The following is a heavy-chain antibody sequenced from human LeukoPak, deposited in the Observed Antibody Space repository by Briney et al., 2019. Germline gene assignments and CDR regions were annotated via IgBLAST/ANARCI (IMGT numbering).Heavy chain of an antibody. J-gene: IGHJ4*02. Sequence: SQTLSLTCAISGGSVSSNSTPWIWITQSPSRGLVWLRRTYYRSKWYNDYAVSVKSRITFNPDTSKNQCSLQLNSVTPEDTAVYYCARVPRSGSYYIFDYWGQGTLVTVSS. V-gene: IGHV6-1*01. CDR2: TYYRSKWYN. CDR3: ARVPRSGSYYIFDY. CDR1: GGSVSSNSTP. D-gene: IGHD3-10*01.